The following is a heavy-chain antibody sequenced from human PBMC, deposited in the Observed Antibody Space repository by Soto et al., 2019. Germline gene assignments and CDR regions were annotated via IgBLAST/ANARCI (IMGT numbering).Heavy chain of an antibody. CDR1: GFSLTTSGVG. CDR2: IYWDDDK. Sequence: QITLKESGPTLVNPTQTLTLTCTFSGFSLTTSGVGVGWIRQPPGKALEWLALIYWDDDKRYSPSLKSRLTITMDTSKNQVVLTMTNMDPVDTATYYCAHVPLPGLFDTYWGQGTLVTVSS. J-gene: IGHJ4*02. D-gene: IGHD3-22*01. CDR3: AHVPLPGLFDTY. V-gene: IGHV2-5*02.